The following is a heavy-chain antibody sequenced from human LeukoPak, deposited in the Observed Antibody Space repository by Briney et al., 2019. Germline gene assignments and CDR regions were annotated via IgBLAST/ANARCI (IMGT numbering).Heavy chain of an antibody. CDR1: GYTFTSYG. CDR3: ARDGRIVGATWSY. J-gene: IGHJ4*02. CDR2: INPSGGST. D-gene: IGHD1-26*01. V-gene: IGHV1-46*01. Sequence: ASVKVSCKASGYTFTSYGISWVRQAAGQGLECMGIINPSGGSTSYAQKFQGRVTMTRDMSTSTVYMELSSLRSEDTAVYYCARDGRIVGATWSYWGQGTLVTVSS.